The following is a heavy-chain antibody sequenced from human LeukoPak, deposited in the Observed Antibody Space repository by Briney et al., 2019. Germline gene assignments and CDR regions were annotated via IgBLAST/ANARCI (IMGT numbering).Heavy chain of an antibody. Sequence: ASVKVSCKASGYTLTSYDINWVRQATGQGLEWMGWMNPNSGNTGYAQKFQGRVTMTRNTSLTTAYMELSSLRSQGTAVYYCARGLSSSPRNWFDPWGQGTLVTVSS. CDR3: ARGLSSSPRNWFDP. J-gene: IGHJ5*02. D-gene: IGHD6-6*01. CDR2: MNPNSGNT. V-gene: IGHV1-8*01. CDR1: GYTLTSYD.